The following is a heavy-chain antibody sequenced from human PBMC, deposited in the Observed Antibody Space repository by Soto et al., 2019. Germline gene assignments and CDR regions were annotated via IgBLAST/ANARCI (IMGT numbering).Heavy chain of an antibody. CDR3: AKYYQGDADYWGLDL. Sequence: GGSLSLSCAAYGFSFNTYTMNWVRQAPGKGLEWVSLISSYSGYRYYADSVKGRFTISRDNAKNLMYLHMSGLTADDTAVYFCAKYYQGDADYWGLDLWGQGTMVTVSS. J-gene: IGHJ4*01. V-gene: IGHV3-21*06. D-gene: IGHD7-27*01. CDR1: GFSFNTYT. CDR2: ISSYSGYR.